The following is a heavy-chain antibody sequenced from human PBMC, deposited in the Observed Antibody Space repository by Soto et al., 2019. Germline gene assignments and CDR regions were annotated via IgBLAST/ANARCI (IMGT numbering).Heavy chain of an antibody. J-gene: IGHJ3*02. CDR1: GYTFTSYG. CDR2: ISAYNGNT. D-gene: IGHD3-22*01. CDR3: ARDSGRITMIVVVPLMAGFSAFDI. V-gene: IGHV1-18*01. Sequence: ASVKVSCKASGYTFTSYGISWVRQAPGQGLEWMGWISAYNGNTNYAQKLQGRVTMTTDTSTSTAYMELRSLRSDDTAVYYCARDSGRITMIVVVPLMAGFSAFDIWGQGTMVTVSS.